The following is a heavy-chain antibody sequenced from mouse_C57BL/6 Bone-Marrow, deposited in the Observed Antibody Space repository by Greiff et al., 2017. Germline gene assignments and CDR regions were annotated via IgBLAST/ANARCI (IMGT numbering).Heavy chain of an antibody. D-gene: IGHD3-1*01. CDR1: GYTFTSYW. Sequence: VQLQQPGAELVKPGASVKLSCKASGYTFTSYWMHWVKQRPGRGLEWIGRIDPNSGGTKYNEKFKSKATLTVDKPSSTAYMQLSSLTSEDSAVYDCARSGFLGYYYAMDYGGQGTSGTVSS. CDR3: ARSGFLGYYYAMDY. CDR2: IDPNSGGT. J-gene: IGHJ4*01. V-gene: IGHV1-72*01.